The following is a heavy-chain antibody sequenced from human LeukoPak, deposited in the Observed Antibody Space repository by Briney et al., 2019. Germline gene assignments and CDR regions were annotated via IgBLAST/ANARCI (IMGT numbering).Heavy chain of an antibody. D-gene: IGHD3-3*01. V-gene: IGHV3-7*01. CDR3: ARVWSGYYRVYFDY. Sequence: GGSLRLSCAASGFTFSSYWMSWVRQAPGKGLEWVANIKQDGSEKYYVDSVKGRFTISRDNAKNSLYLQMNSLKAEDTAVYYCARVWSGYYRVYFDYWGQGTLVTVSS. CDR1: GFTFSSYW. J-gene: IGHJ4*02. CDR2: IKQDGSEK.